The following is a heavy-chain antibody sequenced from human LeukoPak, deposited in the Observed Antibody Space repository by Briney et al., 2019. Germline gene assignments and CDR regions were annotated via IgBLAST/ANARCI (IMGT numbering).Heavy chain of an antibody. V-gene: IGHV3-21*01. Sequence: GGSLRLSCAASGFTLSSYSMNWVRQAPGKGLEWVSSISSSSSYIYYGDSVKGRFTISRDNAKNSVYLQMNSLRAEDTAVYYCARDRWFRSVDTAMVPSFDYWGQGTLVTVSS. J-gene: IGHJ4*02. CDR1: GFTLSSYS. CDR2: ISSSSSYI. CDR3: ARDRWFRSVDTAMVPSFDY. D-gene: IGHD5-18*01.